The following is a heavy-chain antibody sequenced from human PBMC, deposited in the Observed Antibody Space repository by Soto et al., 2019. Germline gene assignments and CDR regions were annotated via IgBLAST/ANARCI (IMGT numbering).Heavy chain of an antibody. CDR1: GGSISSSSSY. D-gene: IGHD4-17*01. Sequence: SETLSLTCTVSGGSISSSSSYWGWIRQPPGKGLEWVGSIYYLGSTYYNPSLGSRVTISVDTSKNQFSLKLRSVTAADTAVYYCARDWNTVTTVYGFDPWGQGTLVTVSS. CDR2: IYYLGST. J-gene: IGHJ5*02. CDR3: ARDWNTVTTVYGFDP. V-gene: IGHV4-39*02.